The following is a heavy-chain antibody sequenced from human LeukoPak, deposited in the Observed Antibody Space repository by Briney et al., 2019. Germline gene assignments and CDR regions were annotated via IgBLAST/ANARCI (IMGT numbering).Heavy chain of an antibody. Sequence: GGSLRLSCAASGFTVSSNYMSWVRQAPGKGLEWVSVIYSGGSTYYADSVKGRFTISRDNSKNTLYLQMNSLRAEDTAVYYCASHFLGGNPPVDYWGQGTLATVSS. V-gene: IGHV3-53*01. CDR2: IYSGGST. CDR1: GFTVSSNY. J-gene: IGHJ4*02. CDR3: ASHFLGGNPPVDY. D-gene: IGHD4-23*01.